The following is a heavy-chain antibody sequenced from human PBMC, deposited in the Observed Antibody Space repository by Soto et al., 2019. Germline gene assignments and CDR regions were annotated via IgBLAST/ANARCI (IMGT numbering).Heavy chain of an antibody. D-gene: IGHD3-10*01. V-gene: IGHV3-30-3*01. J-gene: IGHJ4*02. Sequence: QVQLVESGGGVVQPGRCLRFSCAASGVTFISYAMHWVRQAPGKGLEWVAVISYDGSNKYYADSVKGRFTISRDNSKNTLYLQMNSLRAEDTAVYYCARDSGGWLQSSFDYWGQVTLVTVSS. CDR1: GVTFISYA. CDR2: ISYDGSNK. CDR3: ARDSGGWLQSSFDY.